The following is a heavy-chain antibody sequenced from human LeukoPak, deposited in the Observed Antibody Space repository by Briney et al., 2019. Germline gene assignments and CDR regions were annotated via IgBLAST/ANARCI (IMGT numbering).Heavy chain of an antibody. CDR3: ARDFPARDSSGYPQY. D-gene: IGHD3-22*01. J-gene: IGHJ4*02. CDR1: GVTFSSYA. Sequence: GRSLRLSGAASGVTFSSYAMHWVRQAPGKGLEWVAVISYDGSNKYYADSVKGRFTISRDNSKNTLYLQMNSLRAEDTAVYYCARDFPARDSSGYPQYWGQGTLVTVSS. CDR2: ISYDGSNK. V-gene: IGHV3-30*04.